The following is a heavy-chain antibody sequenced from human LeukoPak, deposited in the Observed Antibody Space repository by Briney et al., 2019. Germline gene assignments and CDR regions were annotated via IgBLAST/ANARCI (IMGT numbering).Heavy chain of an antibody. D-gene: IGHD3-3*01. Sequence: SETLSLTCTVSGRSISTTNFYWGWIRQPPGKGVEWIGSISYSGATYYNPSLKSRLTVSADTSKKEVSLRLNFVTAADTAVYYCASLPRYDFWAWGQGNLVIVSS. CDR3: ASLPRYDFWA. CDR1: GRSISTTNFY. J-gene: IGHJ5*02. CDR2: ISYSGAT. V-gene: IGHV4-39*01.